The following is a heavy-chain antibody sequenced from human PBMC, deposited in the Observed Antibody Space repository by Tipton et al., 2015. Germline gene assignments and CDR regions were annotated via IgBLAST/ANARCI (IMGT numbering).Heavy chain of an antibody. Sequence: SGFTFSSYGMHWVRQAPGKGLEWVAVIWYDGSNKYYADSVKGRFTISRDNSKNTLYLQMNSLRAEDRAVYYCARVGCTNGVCYSDYWGQGTLVTVSS. CDR2: IWYDGSNK. V-gene: IGHV3-33*01. CDR3: ARVGCTNGVCYSDY. J-gene: IGHJ4*02. D-gene: IGHD2-8*01. CDR1: GFTFSSYG.